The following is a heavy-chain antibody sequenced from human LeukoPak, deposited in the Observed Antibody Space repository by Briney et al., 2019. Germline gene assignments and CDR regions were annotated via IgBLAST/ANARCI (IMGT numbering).Heavy chain of an antibody. Sequence: PGGSLRLSCAASGFTFSSYAMSWVRQAPGKGLEWVSAISGSGGSTYYADSVKGRFTVSRDNSKNTLYLQMNSLRAEDTAVYYCAKGPPRFVVVPAAQFDPWGQGTLVTVSS. V-gene: IGHV3-23*01. CDR3: AKGPPRFVVVPAAQFDP. CDR1: GFTFSSYA. J-gene: IGHJ5*02. CDR2: ISGSGGST. D-gene: IGHD2-2*01.